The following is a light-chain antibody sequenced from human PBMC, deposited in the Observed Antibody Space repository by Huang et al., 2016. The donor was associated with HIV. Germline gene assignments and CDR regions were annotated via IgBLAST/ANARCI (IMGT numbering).Light chain of an antibody. CDR2: WAS. Sequence: DIVMTQSPDSLAVSLGERATINCKSSQSVLSSSNNKNYLAWYQQKSGQPPKVLIDWASTRESGVPDRFSGSGSGTDFTLTISTLQAEDVALYYCQQYYSIPLTFGQGTK. CDR1: QSVLSSSNNKNY. J-gene: IGKJ2*01. CDR3: QQYYSIPLT. V-gene: IGKV4-1*01.